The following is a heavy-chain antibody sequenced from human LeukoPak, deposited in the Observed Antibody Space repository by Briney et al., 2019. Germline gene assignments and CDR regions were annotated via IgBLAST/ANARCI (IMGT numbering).Heavy chain of an antibody. V-gene: IGHV4-39*01. J-gene: IGHJ4*02. CDR2: IYYSGST. D-gene: IGHD3-22*01. CDR3: ARARHRFDSRGYYFDY. CDR1: GDSVNTINDF. Sequence: PSDTLSLTCTVSGDSVNTINDFCGWLRQPPAEGLEWIATIYYSGSTYYNPALKTRLTISVDTSKNQFSLKLASVTATDTVVFYCARARHRFDSRGYYFDYWGQGKPVTVSS.